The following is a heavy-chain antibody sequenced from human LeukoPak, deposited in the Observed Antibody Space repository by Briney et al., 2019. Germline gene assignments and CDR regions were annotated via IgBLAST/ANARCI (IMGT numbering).Heavy chain of an antibody. J-gene: IGHJ4*02. CDR2: ISGSGTST. CDR1: GFTFGSYA. Sequence: GGSLRLSCAASGFTFGSYAMRWVRQAPGKGLEWVSVISGSGTSTYCADSVKGRFTISRDNSKNTLYLQMNSLRAEDTAVYYCAKHGEAYGDSKTDYWGQGTLVTVSS. D-gene: IGHD4-17*01. V-gene: IGHV3-23*01. CDR3: AKHGEAYGDSKTDY.